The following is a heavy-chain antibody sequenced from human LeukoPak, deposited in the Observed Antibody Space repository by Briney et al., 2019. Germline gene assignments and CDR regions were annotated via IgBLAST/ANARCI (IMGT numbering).Heavy chain of an antibody. Sequence: GGSLRLSCAASGFIFSSYSMNWVRQAPGKGLEGVSYISSSSSTIYYADSVKGRFTISRDNAKHSLYLQMNSLRAEDTAVYYCARGGIGSSSLYSKTEILDFDYWGQGTLVTVSS. CDR3: ARGGIGSSSLYSKTEILDFDY. V-gene: IGHV3-48*01. J-gene: IGHJ4*02. D-gene: IGHD6-13*01. CDR1: GFIFSSYS. CDR2: ISSSSSTI.